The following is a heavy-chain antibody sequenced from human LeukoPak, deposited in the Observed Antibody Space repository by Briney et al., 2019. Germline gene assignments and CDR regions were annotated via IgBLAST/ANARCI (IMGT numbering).Heavy chain of an antibody. Sequence: PGRSLRLSCAASGFTFSSYGMHWVRQAPGKGLEWVAVIWYDGSNKYYADSVKGRFTISRDNSKNTLYLQMNSLRAEDTAVYYCAREYCSGGSCPIGGYYYYGMDVWGQGTTVTVSS. J-gene: IGHJ6*02. D-gene: IGHD2-15*01. CDR2: IWYDGSNK. V-gene: IGHV3-33*01. CDR1: GFTFSSYG. CDR3: AREYCSGGSCPIGGYYYYGMDV.